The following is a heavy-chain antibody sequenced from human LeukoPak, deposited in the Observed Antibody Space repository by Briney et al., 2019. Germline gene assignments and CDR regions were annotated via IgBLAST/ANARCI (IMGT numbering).Heavy chain of an antibody. CDR3: AKDPIFSGSYGVFDS. V-gene: IGHV3-15*07. CDR2: IKSKTDGGTT. J-gene: IGHJ4*02. D-gene: IGHD1-26*01. Sequence: GGSLRLSCAASGFTFSNAWMNWVRQAPGKGLEWVGRIKSKTDGGTTDYAAPVKGRFTISRDDSKNTLYLQMNSLKTEDTAVYYCAKDPIFSGSYGVFDSWGQGTLVTVSS. CDR1: GFTFSNAW.